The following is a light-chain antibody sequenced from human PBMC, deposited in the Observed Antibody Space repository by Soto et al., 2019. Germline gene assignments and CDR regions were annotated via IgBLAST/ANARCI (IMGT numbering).Light chain of an antibody. Sequence: EIVMTQSPATLSVSPGERATLSCRASQSVSSSLAWYQQKPGQAPRLLIYGASTRATGIPARFSGSGSGTEFTLTISSLQSEDFAVYYCQQYNNWPFYTFGQGTKLEIK. CDR1: QSVSSS. CDR2: GAS. V-gene: IGKV3-15*01. J-gene: IGKJ2*01. CDR3: QQYNNWPFYT.